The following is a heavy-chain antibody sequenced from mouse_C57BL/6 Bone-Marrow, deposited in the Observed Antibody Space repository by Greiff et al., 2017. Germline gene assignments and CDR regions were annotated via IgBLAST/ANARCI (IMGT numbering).Heavy chain of an antibody. CDR1: GYTFTSYW. D-gene: IGHD1-1*01. Sequence: QVQLQQPGAELVRPGTSVKLSCKASGYTFTSYWMHWVKQRPGQGLEWIGVIDPSDSYTNYNQKFKGKATLTVDTSSSTAYMQLSSLTSEDSAVYYCARGGYYGRYAMDDWGQGTSVTVSS. V-gene: IGHV1-59*01. CDR2: IDPSDSYT. J-gene: IGHJ4*01. CDR3: ARGGYYGRYAMDD.